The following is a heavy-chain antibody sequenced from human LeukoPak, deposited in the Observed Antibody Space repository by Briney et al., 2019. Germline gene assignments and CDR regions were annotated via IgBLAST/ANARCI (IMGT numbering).Heavy chain of an antibody. J-gene: IGHJ4*02. CDR2: IKSKTDGGTT. Sequence: GGSLRLSCAASGFTFSNAWMSWVRQAPGKGLEWVCRIKSKTDGGTTDYAAPVKVRFTISRDDSKNTLYLQMNSLKTEDTAVYYCTTRSYYCSSTSCHFDYWGQGTLVTVSS. D-gene: IGHD2-2*01. CDR3: TTRSYYCSSTSCHFDY. V-gene: IGHV3-15*01. CDR1: GFTFSNAW.